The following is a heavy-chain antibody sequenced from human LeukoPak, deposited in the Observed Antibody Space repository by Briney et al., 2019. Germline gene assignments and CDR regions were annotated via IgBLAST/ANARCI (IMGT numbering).Heavy chain of an antibody. V-gene: IGHV4-34*01. J-gene: IGHJ5*02. Sequence: SETLSLTXAVYGGSFSGYYWSWIRQPPGKGLEWIGEINHSGSTNYNPSLKSRVTISVDTSKNQFSLKLSSVTAADTAVYYCARGYCSSTSCYSHWFDPWGQGTLVTVSS. CDR2: INHSGST. CDR3: ARGYCSSTSCYSHWFDP. D-gene: IGHD2-2*01. CDR1: GGSFSGYY.